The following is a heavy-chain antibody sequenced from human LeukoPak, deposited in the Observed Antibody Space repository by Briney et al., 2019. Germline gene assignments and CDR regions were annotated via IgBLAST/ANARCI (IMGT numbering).Heavy chain of an antibody. CDR3: AKARPYGSGIFLYYFDY. V-gene: IGHV3-23*01. Sequence: PGGSLRLSCAASGFTFSSYAMSWVRQAPGKGLEWVSAISGSGGSTYYADSVKGRFTISRDNSKNTLYLQMNSLRAEDTAVYYCAKARPYGSGIFLYYFDYWGQGTLATVSS. CDR1: GFTFSSYA. D-gene: IGHD3-10*01. J-gene: IGHJ4*02. CDR2: ISGSGGST.